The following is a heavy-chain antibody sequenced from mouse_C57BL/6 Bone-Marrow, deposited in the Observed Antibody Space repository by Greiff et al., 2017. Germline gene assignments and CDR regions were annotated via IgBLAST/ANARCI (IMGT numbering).Heavy chain of an antibody. Sequence: QVQLQQSGAELARPGASVKLSCKASGYTFTSYGISWVKQRTGQGLEWIGEIYPRSGNTYYNEKFKGKATLTADKSSSTAYMELRSLTSEDSAVYFCARRRSRGLAWFAYWGQGTLVTVSA. J-gene: IGHJ3*01. CDR3: ARRRSRGLAWFAY. CDR2: IYPRSGNT. CDR1: GYTFTSYG. V-gene: IGHV1-81*01.